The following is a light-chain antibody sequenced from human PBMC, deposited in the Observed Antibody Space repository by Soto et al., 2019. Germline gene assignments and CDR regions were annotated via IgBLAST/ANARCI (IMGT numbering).Light chain of an antibody. CDR3: QQYNNWPPLT. CDR1: KSVSGN. V-gene: IGKV3-15*01. J-gene: IGKJ4*01. Sequence: EIVMTQSPATLSVSPGERATLSCRASKSVSGNFAWYQQKPGQALRLLIYGASTRATGIPARFSGSGSGTEFTLTISSLQSEDFAVYYRQQYNNWPPLTFGGGTKVEIK. CDR2: GAS.